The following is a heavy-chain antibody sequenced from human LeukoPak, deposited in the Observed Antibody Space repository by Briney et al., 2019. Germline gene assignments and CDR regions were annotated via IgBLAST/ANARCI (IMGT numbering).Heavy chain of an antibody. V-gene: IGHV3-30*04. CDR3: ARDDSSSWYYFDY. Sequence: PGGSLRLSRAASGFTFSSYAMHWVRQAPGKGLEWVAVISYDGSNKYYADSVKGRFTISRDNSKNTLYLQMNSLRAEDTAVYYCARDDSSSWYYFDYWGQGTLVTVSS. J-gene: IGHJ4*02. D-gene: IGHD6-13*01. CDR1: GFTFSSYA. CDR2: ISYDGSNK.